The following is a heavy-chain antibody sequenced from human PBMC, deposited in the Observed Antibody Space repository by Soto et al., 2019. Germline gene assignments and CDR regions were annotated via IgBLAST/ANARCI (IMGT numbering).Heavy chain of an antibody. CDR1: GFTIGGSG. CDR3: TRATLTTVTTGRYYYYYYGMDV. Sequence: WSLSLCCTASGFTIGGSGINGPNHAPVTERDTERFIRSKAYGVTTEEAESMKGKFTILRDDTKSIAYLQMNSLKTEDTAVFYCTRATLTTVTTGRYYYYYYGMDVWGQATTVTVSS. V-gene: IGHV3-49*03. J-gene: IGHJ6*02. D-gene: IGHD4-17*01. CDR2: IRSKAYGVTT.